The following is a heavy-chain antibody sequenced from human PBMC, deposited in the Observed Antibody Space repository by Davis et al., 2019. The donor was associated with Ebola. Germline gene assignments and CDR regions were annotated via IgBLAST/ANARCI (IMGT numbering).Heavy chain of an antibody. CDR3: ARGLAAAYFDY. Sequence: GESLKISCAASGFIFSNYWMSWVRQAPGKGPEWVAIIKVDGGEEYYVDSVKGRFTISRDNSKNTLYLQMGSLRAEDMAVYYCARGLAAAYFDYWGQGTLVTVSS. CDR2: IKVDGGEE. D-gene: IGHD6-13*01. J-gene: IGHJ4*02. V-gene: IGHV3-7*01. CDR1: GFIFSNYW.